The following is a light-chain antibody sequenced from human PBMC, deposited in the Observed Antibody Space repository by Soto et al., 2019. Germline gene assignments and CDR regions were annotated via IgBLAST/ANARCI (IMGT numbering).Light chain of an antibody. Sequence: EIVLTQSPATLSLSPGERATLSCRASQSVSSYLAWYQQKPGQAPRLLIYDASNRATGIPARFSGSGSGTDFTLTISSLEPEDFAVYYYQQRSNWPPETFGQGTKLEIK. V-gene: IGKV3-11*01. CDR3: QQRSNWPPET. CDR2: DAS. J-gene: IGKJ2*01. CDR1: QSVSSY.